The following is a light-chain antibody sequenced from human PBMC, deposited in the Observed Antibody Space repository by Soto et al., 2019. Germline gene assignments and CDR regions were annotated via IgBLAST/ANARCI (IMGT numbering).Light chain of an antibody. CDR2: GAS. CDR1: QSVSNNY. Sequence: IVLTQSPGTLSLSPGERDTLSCRASQSVSNNYLAWYQQKPGQAPRLLIYGASSRATGIPDRFSGGGSGTDFTLTISRLEPEDFAVYYCQQYHNSPPTFGQGTKVDIK. J-gene: IGKJ1*01. CDR3: QQYHNSPPT. V-gene: IGKV3-20*01.